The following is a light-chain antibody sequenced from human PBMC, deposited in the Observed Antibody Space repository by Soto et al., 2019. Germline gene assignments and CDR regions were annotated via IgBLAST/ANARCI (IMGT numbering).Light chain of an antibody. CDR3: SSYTTSNTRQIV. CDR2: DVS. CDR1: SSDVGGYNY. V-gene: IGLV2-14*03. Sequence: QSALTQPASVSGSPGQSITISCTGTSSDVGGYNYVSWYQHHPGKAPKLIMYDVSNRPSGVSNRFSGSKSGNTASLTISGLQPEDEADYYCSSYTTSNTRQIVFGTGTQVTV. J-gene: IGLJ1*01.